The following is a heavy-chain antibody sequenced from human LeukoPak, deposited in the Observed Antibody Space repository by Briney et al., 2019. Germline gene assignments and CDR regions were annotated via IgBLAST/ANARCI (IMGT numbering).Heavy chain of an antibody. CDR3: ATNPRYCSSTSCYFP. CDR2: VDPEDGET. D-gene: IGHD2-2*01. CDR1: GYTFTDYY. V-gene: IGHV1-69-2*01. J-gene: IGHJ5*02. Sequence: ASVKVSCKVSGYTFTDYYMHWVQQAPGKGLEWMGLVDPEDGETIYAEKFQGRVTMTADTSTDTAYMELSSLRSEDTAVYYCATNPRYCSSTSCYFPWGQGTLVTVSS.